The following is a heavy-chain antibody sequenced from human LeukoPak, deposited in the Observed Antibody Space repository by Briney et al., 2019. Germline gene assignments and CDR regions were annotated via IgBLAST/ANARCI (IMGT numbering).Heavy chain of an antibody. V-gene: IGHV4-31*03. D-gene: IGHD4-17*01. CDR2: IDYSGST. CDR3: ARDRWGTTDDMAV. Sequence: PSQTRSLTCTVSGGSISSGGYYCSWLGKPPGKGLEWSGYIDYSGSTYYNPSLKSRVTIAVDTSKNQCSLELSSVTPADPAVYYCARDRWGTTDDMAVWGQGTTVTVSS. CDR1: GGSISSGGYY. J-gene: IGHJ6*02.